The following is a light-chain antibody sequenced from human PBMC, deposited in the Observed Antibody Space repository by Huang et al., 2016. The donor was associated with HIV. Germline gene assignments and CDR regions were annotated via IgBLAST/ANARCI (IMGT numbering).Light chain of an antibody. CDR2: AAS. CDR3: QKYDSVSLA. V-gene: IGKV1-27*01. J-gene: IGKJ4*01. CDR1: QGINNY. Sequence: IQMTQSPSSLSAYPGERVTIICRASQGINNYLAWYHQKPGEGPKLLIYAASTLQSGVSSRFSGGGSGTHFTLTISSLWPEDAGTYYCQKYDSVSLAFGGGTKVEIK.